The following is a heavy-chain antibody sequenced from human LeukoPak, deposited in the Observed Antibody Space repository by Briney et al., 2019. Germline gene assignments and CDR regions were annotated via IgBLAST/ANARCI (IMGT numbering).Heavy chain of an antibody. Sequence: GESLKISCKGSGYSFTSYWIGWVRQMPGKGLEWMGIIYPGDSDTRYSPSFQGQVTISADKSISTAYLQWSSLKASDTAMYYCARHQSSTYYDFWSGYPRNAFDIWGQGTMVTVSS. V-gene: IGHV5-51*01. CDR1: GYSFTSYW. CDR2: IYPGDSDT. CDR3: ARHQSSTYYDFWSGYPRNAFDI. D-gene: IGHD3-3*01. J-gene: IGHJ3*02.